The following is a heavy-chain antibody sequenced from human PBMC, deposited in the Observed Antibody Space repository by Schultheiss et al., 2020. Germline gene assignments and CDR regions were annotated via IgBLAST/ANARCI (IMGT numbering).Heavy chain of an antibody. Sequence: ASVKVSCKASGYTFTSYGISWVRQAPGQGLEWMGWMNPNSGNTGYAQKFQGRVTMTRNTSISTAYMELSSLRSEDTAVYYCARGPLLWFRELNYMDVWGKGTTVTVSS. CDR1: GYTFTSYG. D-gene: IGHD3-10*01. V-gene: IGHV1-8*02. J-gene: IGHJ6*03. CDR2: MNPNSGNT. CDR3: ARGPLLWFRELNYMDV.